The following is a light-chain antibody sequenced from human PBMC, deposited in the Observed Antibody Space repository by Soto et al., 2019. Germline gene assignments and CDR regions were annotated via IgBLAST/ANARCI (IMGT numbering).Light chain of an antibody. CDR3: MQSTQLPPT. Sequence: DIVMTQSPLSLPVTPGEPASISCRSSQSLLHITGETFLFWYLQKPGQSPQLLIYEVSTRVSGAPDRFSGSGSGTDFTLEISRVETDDVGIYYCMQSTQLPPTFGQGTRLEIK. V-gene: IGKV2D-29*02. CDR1: QSLLHITGETF. CDR2: EVS. J-gene: IGKJ5*01.